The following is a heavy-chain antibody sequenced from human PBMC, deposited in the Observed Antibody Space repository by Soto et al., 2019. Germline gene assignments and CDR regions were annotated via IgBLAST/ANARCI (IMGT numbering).Heavy chain of an antibody. CDR1: GGTFSSYA. Sequence: WASGKVSCKASGGTFSSYAISWVRQAPGQGLEWMGGIIPIFGTANYAQKFQGRVTITADESTRTAYMELSSLRSEDTAVYYCARDCSGGSCYSPWFDPWGQGTLVTSPQ. CDR2: IIPIFGTA. D-gene: IGHD2-15*01. V-gene: IGHV1-69*13. CDR3: ARDCSGGSCYSPWFDP. J-gene: IGHJ5*02.